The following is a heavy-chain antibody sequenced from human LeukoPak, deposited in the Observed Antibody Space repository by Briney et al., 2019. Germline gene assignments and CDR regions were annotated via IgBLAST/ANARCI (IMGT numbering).Heavy chain of an antibody. Sequence: GGSLRLSCAASGFTFSTFAMIWVRQPPGKGLEWVSSIFPSGGEVHYADSVRGRFTISRDNAKNSLYLQMNSLRAEDTAVYYCARYGSGSYYRSDAFDIWGQGTMVTVSS. J-gene: IGHJ3*02. CDR2: IFPSGGEV. V-gene: IGHV3-21*01. CDR3: ARYGSGSYYRSDAFDI. D-gene: IGHD3-10*01. CDR1: GFTFSTFA.